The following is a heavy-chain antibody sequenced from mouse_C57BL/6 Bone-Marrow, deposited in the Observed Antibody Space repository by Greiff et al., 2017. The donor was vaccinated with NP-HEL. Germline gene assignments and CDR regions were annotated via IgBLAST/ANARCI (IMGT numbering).Heavy chain of an antibody. Sequence: VQLKESGPELVKPGASVKISCKASGYSFTGYYMNWVKQSPEKSLEWIGKINPSTGGTTYNQKFKAKATLTVDKSSSTAYMQLKSLTSEDSAVYYCARARTTAMDYWGQGTSVTVSS. CDR2: INPSTGGT. D-gene: IGHD1-1*01. CDR3: ARARTTAMDY. CDR1: GYSFTGYY. V-gene: IGHV1-42*01. J-gene: IGHJ4*01.